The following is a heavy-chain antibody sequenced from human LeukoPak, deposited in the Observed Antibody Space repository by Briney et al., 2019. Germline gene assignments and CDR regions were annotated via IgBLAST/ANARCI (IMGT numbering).Heavy chain of an antibody. V-gene: IGHV1-2*02. D-gene: IGHD3-16*01. CDR3: ARDYVGYNWFDP. CDR1: GYTFTDYY. J-gene: IGHJ5*02. CDR2: ISPNSGGT. Sequence: ASVKVSCKASGYTFTDYYMHWVRQAPGQGLEWMGWISPNSGGTNYAQKFQGRVTMTRDTSISTAYMELSRLRSDDTAVYYCARDYVGYNWFDPWGQGTLVTVSS.